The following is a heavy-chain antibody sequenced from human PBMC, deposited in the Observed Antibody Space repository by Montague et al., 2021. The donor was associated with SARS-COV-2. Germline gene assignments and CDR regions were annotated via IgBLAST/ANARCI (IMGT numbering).Heavy chain of an antibody. CDR3: ARDLRYFDWDGVDY. D-gene: IGHD3-9*01. J-gene: IGHJ4*02. CDR2: ISYDGSNK. Sequence: SLRLSCAASGFTFSSYAMHWVRQAPGKGLEWVAVISYDGSNKYYAGSVKGRFTISRDNSKNTLYLQMNSLRAEDTAVYYCARDLRYFDWDGVDYWGQGTLVTVSS. CDR1: GFTFSSYA. V-gene: IGHV3-30*04.